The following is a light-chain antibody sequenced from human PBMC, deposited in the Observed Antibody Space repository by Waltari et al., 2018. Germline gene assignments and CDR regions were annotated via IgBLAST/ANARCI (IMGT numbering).Light chain of an antibody. V-gene: IGKV3-20*01. CDR3: QQYNNWPKT. CDR2: GTS. CDR1: QSVSSDY. Sequence: EIVLTQSPGTLSLSPGERATLSCRTSQSVSSDYLGWYQQKPGQVPRLLIFGTSSRTGGIPDRFSGSGSGTDFTLTISRLEPEDFAVYYCQQYNNWPKTFGQGTKVEIK. J-gene: IGKJ1*01.